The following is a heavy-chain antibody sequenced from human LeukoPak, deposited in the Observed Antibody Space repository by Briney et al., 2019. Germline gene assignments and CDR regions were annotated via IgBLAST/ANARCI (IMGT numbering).Heavy chain of an antibody. CDR2: INHSGST. CDR3: ARDHSSASYTYYYYYMDV. V-gene: IGHV4-34*01. J-gene: IGHJ6*03. CDR1: GGSFSGYY. D-gene: IGHD1-26*01. Sequence: NPSETLSLTCAVYGGSFSGYYWSWIRQPPGMGLEWIGEINHSGSTNYNPSLKSPITISIDTSKNQFSLKLTSATAADTAVYYCARDHSSASYTYYYYYMDVWGKGTTVTVSS.